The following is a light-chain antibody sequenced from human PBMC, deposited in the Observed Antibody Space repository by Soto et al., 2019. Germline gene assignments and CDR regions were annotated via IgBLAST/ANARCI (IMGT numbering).Light chain of an antibody. V-gene: IGKV3D-15*01. J-gene: IGKJ4*01. CDR3: QQYNKWPLT. CDR2: GAS. Sequence: EIRVTLSPSIVSASTGERATLSCRASQSVSSNLAWYQQKPGQTPSLLIRGASTRATGIPARFSGSGSGTEFTLTISSLQSEDFAVYYCQQYNKWPLTFGGGAK. CDR1: QSVSSN.